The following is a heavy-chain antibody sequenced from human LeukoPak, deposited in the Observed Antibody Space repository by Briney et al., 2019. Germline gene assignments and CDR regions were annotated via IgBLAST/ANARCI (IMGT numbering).Heavy chain of an antibody. J-gene: IGHJ4*02. CDR3: ARDCGGDCYSGTFDY. CDR2: ISYAGNNK. D-gene: IGHD2-21*02. Sequence: PGGSLRLSCAASGFAFSNYAMHWVRQAPGKGLEWVAFISYAGNNKNYADSVKGRFTISRDNSKDTLYVQMNSLRAEDTAVYYCARDCGGDCYSGTFDYWGQGTLATVSS. V-gene: IGHV3-30*01. CDR1: GFAFSNYA.